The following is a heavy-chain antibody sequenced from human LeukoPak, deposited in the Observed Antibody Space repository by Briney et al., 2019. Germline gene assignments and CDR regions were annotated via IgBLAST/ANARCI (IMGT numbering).Heavy chain of an antibody. CDR1: GYTFTSYD. Sequence: ASVEVSCKASGYTFTSYDISWVRQATGQGLEWMGWTNPNSGNTGYAQKFQGRVTMTRNTSISTAYMELSSLRSEDTAVYYCARGRAGVAARSRSYYFDYWGQGTLVTVSS. J-gene: IGHJ4*02. CDR3: ARGRAGVAARSRSYYFDY. V-gene: IGHV1-8*01. CDR2: TNPNSGNT. D-gene: IGHD6-6*01.